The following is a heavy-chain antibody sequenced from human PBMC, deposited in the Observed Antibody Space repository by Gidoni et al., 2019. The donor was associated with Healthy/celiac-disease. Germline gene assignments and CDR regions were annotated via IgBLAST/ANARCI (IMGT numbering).Heavy chain of an antibody. J-gene: IGHJ3*02. D-gene: IGHD1-26*01. CDR1: GSTFTSYG. CDR2: ISAYNGKT. CDR3: ARGVGATTAFDI. Sequence: QVQLVQSGAEVKKPGASVKVSCTASGSTFTSYGISWVRQAPGKGLEWMGWISAYNGKTNDEQKLQGRVTMNTDTSTSTAYMERRSLRSDDTAVYYCARGVGATTAFDIWGQGTMVTVSS. V-gene: IGHV1-18*01.